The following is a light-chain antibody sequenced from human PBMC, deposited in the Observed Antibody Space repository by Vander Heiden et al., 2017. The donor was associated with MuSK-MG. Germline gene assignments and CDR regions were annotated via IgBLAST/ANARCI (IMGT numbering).Light chain of an antibody. Sequence: DIQMTQSPSSLSAYVGDRVTITCRASQSTSNYLNWYQQKPGKAPKLLIYAASSLQSGVPLRFSGSGSGTEFTLTISRLQPEDLATYYCQQSDSIPRTFGQGTKVEIK. CDR3: QQSDSIPRT. J-gene: IGKJ1*01. CDR1: QSTSNY. CDR2: AAS. V-gene: IGKV1-39*01.